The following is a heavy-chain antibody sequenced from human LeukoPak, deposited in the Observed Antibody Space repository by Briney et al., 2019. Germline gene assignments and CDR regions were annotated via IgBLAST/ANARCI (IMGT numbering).Heavy chain of an antibody. V-gene: IGHV1-2*02. CDR2: INPNSGGT. CDR1: GYIFTGYY. J-gene: IGHJ4*02. CDR3: ARDRTGLEGLGY. D-gene: IGHD3-16*01. Sequence: ASVKVSCKASGYIFTGYYMHWVRQAPGQGLEWMGWINPNSGGTNYAQKFQGRVTMTRDTSISTAYMELSRLRSDDTAVYYCARDRTGLEGLGYWGQGTLVTVSS.